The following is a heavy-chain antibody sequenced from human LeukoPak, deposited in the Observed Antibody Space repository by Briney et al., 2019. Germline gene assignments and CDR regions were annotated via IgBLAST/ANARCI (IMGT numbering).Heavy chain of an antibody. CDR3: AKGGGYYPPPPDFDY. V-gene: IGHV3-23*01. CDR1: GFTFSSYA. Sequence: GGSLRLSCAASGFTFSSYAMSWVRQAPGKGLEWVSAISGSGGSTYYADSVKGRFTISRDNSKNTLYQQMNSPRAEDTAVYYCAKGGGYYPPPPDFDYWGQGTLVTVSS. J-gene: IGHJ4*02. D-gene: IGHD3-22*01. CDR2: ISGSGGST.